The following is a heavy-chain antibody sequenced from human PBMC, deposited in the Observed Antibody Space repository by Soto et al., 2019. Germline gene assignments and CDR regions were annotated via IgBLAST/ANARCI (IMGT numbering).Heavy chain of an antibody. CDR1: GFPFDSYS. Sequence: EVQLVESGGGLVKPGGSLRLSCAVSGFPFDSYSMSWVRQAPGQGLEWLASLSSASFYIFHADSIRGRFTISRDDAKNLLFLQINSLTIEDTATYYCAREANTIYAPHGLDVWGQGTAVTVSS. J-gene: IGHJ6*02. CDR2: LSSASFYI. CDR3: AREANTIYAPHGLDV. D-gene: IGHD3-3*01. V-gene: IGHV3-21*01.